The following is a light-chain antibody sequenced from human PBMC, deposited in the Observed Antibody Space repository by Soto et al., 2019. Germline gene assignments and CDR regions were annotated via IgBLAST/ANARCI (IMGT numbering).Light chain of an antibody. Sequence: DIQMTQSPSTLSASVGDRVTITCRASQSISSWLAWYQQKPGKAPKLLIYDASSLESGVPSRFSGSGSGTEFTLTFSSLQPDDFATYYCQQYNSYPWKFGQGTKVEIK. CDR2: DAS. CDR1: QSISSW. V-gene: IGKV1-5*01. CDR3: QQYNSYPWK. J-gene: IGKJ1*01.